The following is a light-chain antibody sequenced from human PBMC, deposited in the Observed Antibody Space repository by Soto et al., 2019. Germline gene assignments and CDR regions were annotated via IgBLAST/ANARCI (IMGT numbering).Light chain of an antibody. V-gene: IGKV1-17*02. J-gene: IGKJ3*01. CDR2: AAS. CDR3: LQHNTYPLT. CDR1: QGISNG. Sequence: DIQMTQSPSSLSASVGDRVTLTCRPSQGISNGLAWYQQKPGKAPKRLIYAASSLQSGVPSRFSGSGSGTEFTLTISNLQPEDFATYYCLQHNTYPLTFGPGTKVDIK.